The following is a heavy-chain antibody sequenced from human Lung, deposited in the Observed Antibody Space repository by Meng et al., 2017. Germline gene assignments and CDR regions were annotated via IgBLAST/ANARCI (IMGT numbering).Heavy chain of an antibody. CDR3: ARGPTTMAHDFDY. CDR2: INHSGST. D-gene: IGHD4-11*01. Sequence: PLTRWDAVMLPPTQSLCLTCVVPGGSFSDYCCGRSRQPPGMGLEWIGEINHSGSTNYTPSLESRATISVDTSQNNLSLKLSSVTAADSAVYYCARGPTTMAHDFDYWGQGTLVTVSS. V-gene: IGHV4-34*01. CDR1: GGSFSDYC. J-gene: IGHJ4*02.